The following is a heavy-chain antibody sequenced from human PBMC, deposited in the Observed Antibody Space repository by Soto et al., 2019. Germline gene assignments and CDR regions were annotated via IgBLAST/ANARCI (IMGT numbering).Heavy chain of an antibody. CDR3: ARGEVRGPFDI. D-gene: IGHD3-10*01. J-gene: IGHJ3*02. V-gene: IGHV4-30-4*01. CDR1: GGSISSGGYY. Sequence: SETLSLTCTVSGGSISSGGYYWSWIRQPPGKGLEWIGYIHNSGSTYYNPSLKSRLTISSDMSKNQFSLRLNSVTAADTALYFCARGEVRGPFDIWGQGTKVTVSS. CDR2: IHNSGST.